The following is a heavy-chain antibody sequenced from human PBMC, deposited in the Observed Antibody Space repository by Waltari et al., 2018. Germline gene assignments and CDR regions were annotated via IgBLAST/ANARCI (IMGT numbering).Heavy chain of an antibody. J-gene: IGHJ3*02. D-gene: IGHD3-3*01. CDR1: GGSISSYY. Sequence: QVQLQESGPGLVKPSETLSLTCTVSGGSISSYYWSWIRQPPGKGLEWIGYIYYSGSTNYKPSLKRRGTRSVDTSKSQFALKLGGVTGAETAVYYCARRAWVEDLWSGYHNACDIWGQGTMVTVSS. CDR2: IYYSGST. V-gene: IGHV4-59*01. CDR3: ARRAWVEDLWSGYHNACDI.